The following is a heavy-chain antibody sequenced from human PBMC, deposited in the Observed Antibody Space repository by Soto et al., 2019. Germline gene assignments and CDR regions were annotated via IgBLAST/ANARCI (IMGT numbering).Heavy chain of an antibody. CDR3: ARPRETLRWACRGGSCYDTWFDP. Sequence: PSETLSLTCTVSGGSISSSSYYWGWIRQPPGKGLEWIGSIYYSGSTYYNPSLKSRVTISVDTSKNQFSLKLSSVTAADTAVYYCARPRETLRWACRGGSCYDTWFDPWGQGTLVTVSS. CDR1: GGSISSSSYY. CDR2: IYYSGST. V-gene: IGHV4-39*01. J-gene: IGHJ5*02. D-gene: IGHD2-15*01.